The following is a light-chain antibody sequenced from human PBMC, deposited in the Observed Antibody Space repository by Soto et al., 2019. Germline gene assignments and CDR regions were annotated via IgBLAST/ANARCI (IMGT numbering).Light chain of an antibody. J-gene: IGKJ3*01. V-gene: IGKV1-33*01. Sequence: DIQMTQSPSSLSASVGDRVTITCLASHDIGNYLNWYQQKPGKAPKLLIYYASNLETGVSSRFSGSGSGTDFTFTINSLQPEDIATYFCQQYEYLPRSIVGPGTKVDIK. CDR3: QQYEYLPRSI. CDR1: HDIGNY. CDR2: YAS.